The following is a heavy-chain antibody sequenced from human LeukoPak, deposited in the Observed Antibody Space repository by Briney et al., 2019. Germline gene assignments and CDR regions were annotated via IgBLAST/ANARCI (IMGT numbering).Heavy chain of an antibody. V-gene: IGHV1-69*13. CDR1: GYTFTTYD. D-gene: IGHD2-2*01. CDR2: IIPIFGTA. J-gene: IGHJ3*02. Sequence: GASVEVSCKTSGYTFTTYDINWVRQATGQGLEWMGGIIPIFGTANYAQKFQGRVTITADESTSTAYMELSSLRSEDTAVYYCARDRSSTSWDDAFDIWGQGTMVTVSS. CDR3: ARDRSSTSWDDAFDI.